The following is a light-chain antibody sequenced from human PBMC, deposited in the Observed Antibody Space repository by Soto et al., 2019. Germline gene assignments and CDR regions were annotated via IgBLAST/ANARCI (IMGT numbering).Light chain of an antibody. J-gene: IGLJ1*01. CDR3: SSCTSSSTLDV. Sequence: QSALTQPASVSGSPGQSIPISCTGTSSDVGGYNYVSWYQQHPGKAPKLMIYDVSNRPSGVSNRFSGSKSGNTASLTISGLQAEDEADYYCSSCTSSSTLDVFGTGTKVTVL. CDR1: SSDVGGYNY. CDR2: DVS. V-gene: IGLV2-14*01.